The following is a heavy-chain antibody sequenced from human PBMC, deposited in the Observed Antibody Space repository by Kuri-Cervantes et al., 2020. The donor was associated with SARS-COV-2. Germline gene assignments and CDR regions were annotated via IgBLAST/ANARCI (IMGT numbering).Heavy chain of an antibody. D-gene: IGHD6-13*01. CDR2: IYYSGST. CDR3: ARESSSSWYWFDP. V-gene: IGHV4-59*12. Sequence: ESLKISCSVSGGSISSYYWGWIRQPPGKGLEWIGSIYYSGSTNYKPSLKSRVTISVDTSKNQFSLKLSSVTAADTAVYYCARESSSSWYWFDPWGQGTLVTVSS. CDR1: GGSISSYY. J-gene: IGHJ5*02.